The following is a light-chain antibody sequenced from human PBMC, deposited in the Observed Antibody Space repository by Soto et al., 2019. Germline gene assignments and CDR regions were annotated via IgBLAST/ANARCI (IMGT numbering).Light chain of an antibody. CDR3: HQYGYLGT. CDR2: DAS. J-gene: IGKJ1*01. V-gene: IGKV3-20*01. Sequence: EVVLTQSPGTLSLSPGERATLSCRTSQTVSSSFLAWYQQTPGQAPRLLIYDASIRATDIPDRFTGVGSGTDFTLTISRLEPEEFAVYYCHQYGYLGTFGQGAKVDIK. CDR1: QTVSSSF.